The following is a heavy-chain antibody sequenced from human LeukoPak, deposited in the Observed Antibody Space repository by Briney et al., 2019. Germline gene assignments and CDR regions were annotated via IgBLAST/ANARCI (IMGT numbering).Heavy chain of an antibody. Sequence: PGRSLRLSCAASGFTFRNYGMHWVRQAPGKGLEWVAVIWYDGSKQYYGDSVKGRFTVSRDQSKNTLYLQMNNLRAEDTAVYYCARDLQTASTFDWRDPWGQGTLVTVPS. CDR3: ARDLQTASTFDWRDP. CDR1: GFTFRNYG. D-gene: IGHD3-16*01. V-gene: IGHV3-33*01. CDR2: IWYDGSKQ. J-gene: IGHJ5*02.